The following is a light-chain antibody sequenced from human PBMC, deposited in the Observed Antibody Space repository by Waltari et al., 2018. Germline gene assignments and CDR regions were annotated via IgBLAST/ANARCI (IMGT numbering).Light chain of an antibody. CDR3: SSYTSSSSYV. CDR2: EVS. CDR1: SSDVGGYNY. Sequence: QSALTQPASVSGSPGQSITISCTGTSSDVGGYNYVSWYQQHPGKASKLMIYEVSNRPSGVSNRFSSSKSGNTASLTISGLQAEDEADYYCSSYTSSSSYVFGTGTKVTVL. V-gene: IGLV2-14*01. J-gene: IGLJ1*01.